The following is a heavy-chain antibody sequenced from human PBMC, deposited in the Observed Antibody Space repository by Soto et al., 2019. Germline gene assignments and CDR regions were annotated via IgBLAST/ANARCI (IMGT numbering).Heavy chain of an antibody. Sequence: QVQLVQSGAEVKKPGASVKVSCKASGFTFTNYAMHWVRQAPGQRLEWMGWINAANGNTKYSQRFQDRVTITSDTSASTAYMELRSLRSEATAVYDCARDQVRSSGPIYLLSGDVHHWGQGTLVTVSS. CDR3: ARDQVRSSGPIYLLSGDVHH. J-gene: IGHJ1*01. CDR2: INAANGNT. V-gene: IGHV1-3*01. D-gene: IGHD6-13*01. CDR1: GFTFTNYA.